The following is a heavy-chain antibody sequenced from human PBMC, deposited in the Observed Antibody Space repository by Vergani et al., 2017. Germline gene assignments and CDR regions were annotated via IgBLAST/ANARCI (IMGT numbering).Heavy chain of an antibody. CDR1: GFTVSSNY. J-gene: IGHJ5*02. CDR3: ARHVDTAMEYNWFDP. CDR2: IYSGGST. V-gene: IGHV3-66*04. Sequence: EVQLVESGGGLVQPGGSLRLSCAASGFTVSSNYMSWVRQAPGKGLEWVSVIYSGGSTYYADSVKGRFTISRDNSKNTLYLQMNRLRAEDTAVYYCARHVDTAMEYNWFDPWGQGTLVTVSS. D-gene: IGHD5-18*01.